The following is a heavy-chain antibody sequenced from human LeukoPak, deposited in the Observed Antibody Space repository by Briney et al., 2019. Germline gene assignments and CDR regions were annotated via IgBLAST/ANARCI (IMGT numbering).Heavy chain of an antibody. Sequence: SETLSLTCTVSGGSISSYYWSWTRQPAGKGLEWIGHIYNSGSTNYNPSLKGRVTMSVATSKNQFSLHLSSATAADTAVYYCARSAFLVTAPGLYYFDYWGQGTLVAVSS. CDR1: GGSISSYY. J-gene: IGHJ4*02. CDR3: ARSAFLVTAPGLYYFDY. V-gene: IGHV4-4*07. CDR2: IYNSGST. D-gene: IGHD6-13*01.